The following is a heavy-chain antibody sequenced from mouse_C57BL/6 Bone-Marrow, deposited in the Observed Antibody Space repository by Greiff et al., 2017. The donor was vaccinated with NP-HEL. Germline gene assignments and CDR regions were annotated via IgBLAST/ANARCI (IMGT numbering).Heavy chain of an antibody. CDR3: ARGGLRPDY. D-gene: IGHD3-2*02. CDR1: GYTFTSYT. Sequence: QVHVKQSGAELARPGASVKMSCKASGYTFTSYTMHWVKQRPGQGLEWIGYINPSSGYTKYNQKFKDKATLTADKSSSTAYMQLSSLTSEDSAVYYCARGGLRPDYWGQGTTLTVSS. J-gene: IGHJ2*01. CDR2: INPSSGYT. V-gene: IGHV1-4*01.